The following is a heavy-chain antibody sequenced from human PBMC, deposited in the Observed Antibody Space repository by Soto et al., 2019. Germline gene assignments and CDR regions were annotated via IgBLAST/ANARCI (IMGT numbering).Heavy chain of an antibody. CDR3: ATGMTPRVKKTDSSSSGFDY. D-gene: IGHD6-6*01. Sequence: ASVKVSCKASGYTFTSYAMHWARQAPGQRLEWMGWINAGNGNTKYSQKFQGRVTITRDTSGSTAYMELSSMRSEDTAVYYCATGMTPRVKKTDSSSSGFDYWGQGTLVTVSS. CDR1: GYTFTSYA. J-gene: IGHJ4*02. CDR2: INAGNGNT. V-gene: IGHV1-3*01.